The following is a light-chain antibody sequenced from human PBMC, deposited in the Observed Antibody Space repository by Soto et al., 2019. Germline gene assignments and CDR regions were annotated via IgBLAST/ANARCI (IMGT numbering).Light chain of an antibody. Sequence: DIQMTQSPSTLSASVGDRVTITCRASQTINSWLAWYQQKPGKAPKLLIYKASYLQSWVPSTFSGSGSGTEFTLTISSLQPDDFATYSCQQYKSYSSWTFGQGTKVEMK. CDR1: QTINSW. J-gene: IGKJ1*01. CDR2: KAS. V-gene: IGKV1-5*03. CDR3: QQYKSYSSWT.